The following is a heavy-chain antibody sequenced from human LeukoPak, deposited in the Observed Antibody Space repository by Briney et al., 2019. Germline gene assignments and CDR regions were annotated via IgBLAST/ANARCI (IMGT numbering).Heavy chain of an antibody. Sequence: GGSLRLSCAASGFTVSSYAMSWVRQAPGKGLEWVSGISGSGGSTYYADSVKGRFTISRDNSKNTLYLQMNSLRAGDTAVYYCAKAMGATLFDCWGQGTLVTVSS. D-gene: IGHD1-26*01. V-gene: IGHV3-23*01. CDR1: GFTVSSYA. J-gene: IGHJ4*02. CDR2: ISGSGGST. CDR3: AKAMGATLFDC.